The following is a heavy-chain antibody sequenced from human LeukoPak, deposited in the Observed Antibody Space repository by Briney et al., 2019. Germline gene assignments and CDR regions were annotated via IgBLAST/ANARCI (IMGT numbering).Heavy chain of an antibody. D-gene: IGHD2-21*02. Sequence: ASVKVSCKASGYTFTDYYMHWVRQAPGQGLEWMGWINPNSGGTNYAQKFQGRVTMTRDTSISTAYMELSRLRSDDTAVYYCARVLDYYGGDCYSEAFDIWGQGTMVTVSS. J-gene: IGHJ3*02. CDR2: INPNSGGT. CDR1: GYTFTDYY. V-gene: IGHV1-2*02. CDR3: ARVLDYYGGDCYSEAFDI.